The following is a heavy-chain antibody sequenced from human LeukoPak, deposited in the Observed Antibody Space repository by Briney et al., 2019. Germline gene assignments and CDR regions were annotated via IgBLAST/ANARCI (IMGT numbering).Heavy chain of an antibody. Sequence: STYYADSVKGRFTISRDNPKNTVYLQMNSLRVEDTAIYYCAKDFRGYMDVWGKGTAVTVSS. V-gene: IGHV3-NL1*01. CDR2: ST. J-gene: IGHJ6*03. CDR3: AKDFRGYMDV.